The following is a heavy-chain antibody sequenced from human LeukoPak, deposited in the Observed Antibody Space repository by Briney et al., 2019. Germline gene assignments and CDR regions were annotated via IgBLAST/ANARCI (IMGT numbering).Heavy chain of an antibody. Sequence: SQTLSLTCAISGDTVSSNSAAWDWIRQSPSRGLEWLGRTYFRSKWYNDYAESVKGRISINPDTSKNQFSLQLNSVNPEDTAVYYCANFYLDNWSQGSLVTVSS. CDR2: TYFRSKWYN. J-gene: IGHJ4*02. CDR3: ANFYLDN. V-gene: IGHV6-1*01. CDR1: GDTVSSNSAA. D-gene: IGHD2/OR15-2a*01.